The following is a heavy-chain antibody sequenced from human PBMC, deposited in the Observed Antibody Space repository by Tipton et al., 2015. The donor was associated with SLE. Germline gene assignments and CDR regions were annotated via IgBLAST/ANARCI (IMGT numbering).Heavy chain of an antibody. Sequence: TLSLTCTVSGGSISSHYWSWIRQPPGKGLEWIGYIYYSGSTNYNPSLKSRVTISVDTSKNQFSLKLSSVTAADTAVYYCARYYYDSSDYWYFDLWGRGTLVTVSS. J-gene: IGHJ2*01. CDR1: GGSISSHY. V-gene: IGHV4-59*08. CDR3: ARYYYDSSDYWYFDL. D-gene: IGHD3-22*01. CDR2: IYYSGST.